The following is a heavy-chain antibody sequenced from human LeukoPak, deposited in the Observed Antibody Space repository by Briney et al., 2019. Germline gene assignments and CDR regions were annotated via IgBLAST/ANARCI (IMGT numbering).Heavy chain of an antibody. CDR1: GFSFKDYN. CDR2: ITYDGSNK. V-gene: IGHV3-30*03. Sequence: GGSLRLSCAASGFSFKDYNMHWVRQAPGKGLEWVAVITYDGSNKYYADSVKGRFTISRDNSKNTLYLQMNSLRAEDTAVYYCARAKYYYPMDVWGKGTTVTISS. CDR3: ARAKYYYPMDV. J-gene: IGHJ6*03. D-gene: IGHD3-10*01.